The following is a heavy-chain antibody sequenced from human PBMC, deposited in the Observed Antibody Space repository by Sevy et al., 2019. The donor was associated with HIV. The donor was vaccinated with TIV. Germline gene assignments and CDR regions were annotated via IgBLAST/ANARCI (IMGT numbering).Heavy chain of an antibody. CDR2: INSDGSSA. CDR3: ATGSPYSNYLRSHMNNYYYYGMDV. J-gene: IGHJ6*02. V-gene: IGHV3-74*01. CDR1: GFTVSSYW. D-gene: IGHD4-4*01. Sequence: GGSLRLSCAASGFTVSSYWMHWVRQAPGKGLVWVSRINSDGSSASYADSVKGRFTISRDNAKNTLYLQMNSLRAEDTAVYYCATGSPYSNYLRSHMNNYYYYGMDVWGQGTTVTVSS.